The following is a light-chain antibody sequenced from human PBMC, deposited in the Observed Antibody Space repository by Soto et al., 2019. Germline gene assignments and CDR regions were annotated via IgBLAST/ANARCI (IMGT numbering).Light chain of an antibody. CDR1: SSNIGADYA. CDR3: QSYDSSLSGSWV. J-gene: IGLJ3*02. V-gene: IGLV1-40*01. Sequence: QAVVTQPPSVSGAPGQRVTISCTGSSSNIGADYAVHWYQHRPGRASKLLIYGNKNRPSGVPDRFSGSKSGTSASLAINGLQAEDEAHYYCQSYDSSLSGSWVFGGGTKLTVL. CDR2: GNK.